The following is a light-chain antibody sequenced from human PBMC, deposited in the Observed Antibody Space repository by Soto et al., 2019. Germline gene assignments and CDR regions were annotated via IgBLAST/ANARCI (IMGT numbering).Light chain of an antibody. CDR3: QQYYSPPHT. CDR2: WAS. CDR1: QSVLYSSNNKNY. J-gene: IGKJ2*01. V-gene: IGKV4-1*01. Sequence: DIVMTQSPDSLAASLGERATINCKSSQSVLYSSNNKNYLAWYQQKPGQTPNLLIYWASTRESGVPDRFSGSGSGTDFTLTISSLQAEDVAVYYCQQYYSPPHTFGQGTRLEIK.